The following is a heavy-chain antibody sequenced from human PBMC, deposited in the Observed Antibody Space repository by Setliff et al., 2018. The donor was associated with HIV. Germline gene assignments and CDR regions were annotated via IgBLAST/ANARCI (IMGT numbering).Heavy chain of an antibody. Sequence: ASVKVSCKASGYTLTNYGISWVRQAPGQGLEWMGWISADNGDTNYPQKLQGRVTMTTDTSTSTAYMELRSLRPDDTAVYYCARVIDYGVLYWSYYMDVWGKGTTVTVSS. D-gene: IGHD4-17*01. CDR2: ISADNGDT. CDR3: ARVIDYGVLYWSYYMDV. J-gene: IGHJ6*03. V-gene: IGHV1-18*01. CDR1: GYTLTNYG.